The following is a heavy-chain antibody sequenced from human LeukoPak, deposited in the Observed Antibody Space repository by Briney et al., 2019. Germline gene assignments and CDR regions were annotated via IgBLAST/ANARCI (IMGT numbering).Heavy chain of an antibody. V-gene: IGHV4-34*01. CDR3: ARRQGTRLDY. CDR2: INHSGST. Sequence: SETLSLTCAVYGGSFSGYYWSWIRQPPGKGLEWIGEINHSGSTNYNPSLKSRVTISVDTSKNQFSLKLSSVTAADTAVYYCARRQGTRLDYWGQGTLVTVSS. J-gene: IGHJ4*02. CDR1: GGSFSGYY. D-gene: IGHD3-10*01.